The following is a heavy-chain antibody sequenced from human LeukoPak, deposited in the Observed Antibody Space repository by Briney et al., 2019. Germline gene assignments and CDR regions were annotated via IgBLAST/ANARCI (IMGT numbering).Heavy chain of an antibody. D-gene: IGHD4-17*01. V-gene: IGHV3-74*01. Sequence: PGGSLRLSCAASGITFSTYWMHWVRHAPGKGLVWVSRIKGDGSTTIYADPVKGRFTISRDNSNNTLYLHTSSLRAEDTGVYYCVRASTTVPNRLDYWGQGTLVTVSS. CDR2: IKGDGSTT. CDR3: VRASTTVPNRLDY. J-gene: IGHJ4*02. CDR1: GITFSTYW.